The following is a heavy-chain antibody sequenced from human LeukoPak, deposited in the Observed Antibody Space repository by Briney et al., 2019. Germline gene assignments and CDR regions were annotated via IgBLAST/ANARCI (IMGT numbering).Heavy chain of an antibody. V-gene: IGHV4-39*01. Sequence: KPSKTLSLTCTVSGASISSSSYYWGWIRQPPGKGLEWIGSIYYSGSTYYNPSLKSRVTISLDTSKNQFSLRLMSATAADTAVYYCARHLSWSGYPKVDYWGQGTLVTVSS. CDR3: ARHLSWSGYPKVDY. D-gene: IGHD3-3*01. J-gene: IGHJ4*02. CDR1: GASISSSSYY. CDR2: IYYSGST.